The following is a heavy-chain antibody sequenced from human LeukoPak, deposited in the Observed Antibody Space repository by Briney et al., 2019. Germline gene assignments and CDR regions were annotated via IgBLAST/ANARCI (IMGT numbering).Heavy chain of an antibody. J-gene: IGHJ4*02. CDR2: IRYDGSNK. CDR3: AKVRRVQDYYDSSGYYYGY. V-gene: IGHV3-30*02. Sequence: RAGGSLRLSCAASGFTFSSYGMHWVRQAPGKGLEWVAFIRYDGSNKYYADSVKGRFTISRDNSKNTLYLQMNSLRAEDTAVYYCAKVRRVQDYYDSSGYYYGYWGQGTLVTVSS. D-gene: IGHD3-22*01. CDR1: GFTFSSYG.